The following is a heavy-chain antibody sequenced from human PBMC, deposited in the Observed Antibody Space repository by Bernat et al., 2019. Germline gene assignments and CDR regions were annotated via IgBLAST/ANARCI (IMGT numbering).Heavy chain of an antibody. CDR3: ARTSGDYGRGGPFDI. D-gene: IGHD4-17*01. CDR1: GFTFSSFA. J-gene: IGHJ3*02. Sequence: EVQLVESGGGLVKPGGSLRLSCAASGFTFSSFAMTWVRQAPGKGLEWVSALTSSGTTTYYAHSVMGRFTVSRDNSKNTLSLQMSSLRAEDMAVYYCARTSGDYGRGGPFDIWGQGTMVTVSS. CDR2: LTSSGTTT. V-gene: IGHV3-23*04.